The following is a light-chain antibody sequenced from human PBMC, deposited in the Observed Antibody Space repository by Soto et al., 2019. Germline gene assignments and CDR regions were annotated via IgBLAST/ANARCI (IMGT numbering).Light chain of an antibody. Sequence: QSVLTQPPSASGTPGQRVTISCSGSSSNIGSKYVYWYQQLPGTAPKLLMYRNNQRPSGFPDRFSGSKSGTSASLAISGLRSEDEADYYCAAWDAGVSGPAFGGGTQLTVL. CDR2: RNN. CDR3: AAWDAGVSGPA. CDR1: SSNIGSKY. V-gene: IGLV1-47*01. J-gene: IGLJ2*01.